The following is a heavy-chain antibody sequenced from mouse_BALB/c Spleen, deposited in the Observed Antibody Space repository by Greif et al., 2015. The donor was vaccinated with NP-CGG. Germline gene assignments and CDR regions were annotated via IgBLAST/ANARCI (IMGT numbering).Heavy chain of an antibody. D-gene: IGHD1-1*01. CDR1: GYAFTNYL. Sequence: QVQLQQSGAELVRPGTSVKVSCKASGYAFTNYLVEWVKQRPGQGLEWIGVINPGSGDTNYNEKFKGKATLTADKSSSTAYMQLSSLTSDDSAVYFCARNGYGSYYYAMDYWGQGTSVTVSS. CDR2: INPGSGDT. J-gene: IGHJ4*01. CDR3: ARNGYGSYYYAMDY. V-gene: IGHV1-54*01.